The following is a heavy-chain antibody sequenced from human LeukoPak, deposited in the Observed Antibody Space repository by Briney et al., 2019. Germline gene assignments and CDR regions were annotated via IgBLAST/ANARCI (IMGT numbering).Heavy chain of an antibody. V-gene: IGHV3-21*01. J-gene: IGHJ4*02. Sequence: KAGGSLRLSCAASGFTFSSYSMNWVRQAPGKGLEWVSSISSSSSYIYYADSVKGRFTISRDNAKNSLYMQMNSLRAEDTAVYYCARARIAAAGFDYWGQGILVTVSS. CDR1: GFTFSSYS. CDR2: ISSSSSYI. CDR3: ARARIAAAGFDY. D-gene: IGHD6-13*01.